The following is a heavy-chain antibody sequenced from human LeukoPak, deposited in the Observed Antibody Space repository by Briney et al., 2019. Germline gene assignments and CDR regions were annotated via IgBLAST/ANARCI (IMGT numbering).Heavy chain of an antibody. D-gene: IGHD2-2*03. J-gene: IGHJ3*02. Sequence: GGSLRLSCAASGFTFSSYCMHWVPQAPGNGLVAVSRINSDWRSRSYAGSVKGPFTISRDNAKNTLYLQMNSLRAEDTAVHYCARPGGYCSSTRCPAGAFDIWGQGTMVTVSS. CDR1: GFTFSSYC. CDR3: ARPGGYCSSTRCPAGAFDI. CDR2: INSDWRSR. V-gene: IGHV3-74*01.